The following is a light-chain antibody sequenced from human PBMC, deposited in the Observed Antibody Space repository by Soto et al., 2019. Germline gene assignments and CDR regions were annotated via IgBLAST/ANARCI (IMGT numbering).Light chain of an antibody. CDR1: QSLLHNNGYNY. Sequence: DIVMTQSPLSLPVTPGEPASISCRSSQSLLHNNGYNYLDWYLQKPGQSPQLLIYSGSNRAPGVPDRFSGSGSGTDFTLKISRVEAEDVGVYYCMQALQTPLTFGGGTKVEIK. CDR2: SGS. CDR3: MQALQTPLT. V-gene: IGKV2-28*01. J-gene: IGKJ4*01.